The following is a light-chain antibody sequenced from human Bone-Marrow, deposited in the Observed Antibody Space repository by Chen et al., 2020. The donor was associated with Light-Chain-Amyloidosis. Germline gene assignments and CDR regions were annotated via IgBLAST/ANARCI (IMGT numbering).Light chain of an antibody. CDR3: SSYTSSSTLGV. V-gene: IGLV2-14*01. Sequence: QSALTRPASVSGSPGQSITISCTGTSSDVGGYNYVSWYQQHPGKAPKLMIYDVSNRPSGVSNRFSGSKSGNTASLTISGLKAEDEADYYCSSYTSSSTLGVFGGGTKLTVL. J-gene: IGLJ3*02. CDR1: SSDVGGYNY. CDR2: DVS.